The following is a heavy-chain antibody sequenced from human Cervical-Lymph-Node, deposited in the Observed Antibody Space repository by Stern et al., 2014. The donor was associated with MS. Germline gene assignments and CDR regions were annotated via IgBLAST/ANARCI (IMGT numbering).Heavy chain of an antibody. Sequence: VQLVESGGGVVQPGRSLRLSCAVSGFSLSSLGMHWVRQAPGKGLEWVAVISFVGSNARYGDSVKGRFSISRDISNNTLYLQMNSLRPEDTVLYYCLGVGDAMHVWGQGTTVIVSS. V-gene: IGHV3-30*03. CDR3: LGVGDAMHV. CDR2: ISFVGSNA. J-gene: IGHJ6*02. CDR1: GFSLSSLG.